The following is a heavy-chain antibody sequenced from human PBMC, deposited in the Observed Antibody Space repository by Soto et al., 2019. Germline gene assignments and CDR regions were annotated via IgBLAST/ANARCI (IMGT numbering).Heavy chain of an antibody. Sequence: SETLSLTCGVYGGSFSGYYWSWIRQPPGKGLEWIGEINHSGSTNYNPSLKSRVTISVDTSKNQFSLKLSSVTAADTAVYYCARGRRVAARPYYYYGMDVWGQGTTVTVSS. J-gene: IGHJ6*02. CDR1: GGSFSGYY. V-gene: IGHV4-34*01. CDR2: INHSGST. CDR3: ARGRRVAARPYYYYGMDV. D-gene: IGHD6-6*01.